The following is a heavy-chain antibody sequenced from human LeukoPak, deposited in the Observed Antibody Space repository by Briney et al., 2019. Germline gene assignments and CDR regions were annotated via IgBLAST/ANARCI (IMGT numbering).Heavy chain of an antibody. D-gene: IGHD6-13*01. V-gene: IGHV3-23*01. Sequence: GGSLRLSCAASGFTFSSYVMSWVRQAPGKGLEWVSAISGSGGSTYYTDSVKGRFTISRDNSKHTLYLQMNSLRAEDTAVYYCARAEIAAAALDYWGQGTLVTVSS. CDR2: ISGSGGST. CDR3: ARAEIAAAALDY. CDR1: GFTFSSYV. J-gene: IGHJ4*02.